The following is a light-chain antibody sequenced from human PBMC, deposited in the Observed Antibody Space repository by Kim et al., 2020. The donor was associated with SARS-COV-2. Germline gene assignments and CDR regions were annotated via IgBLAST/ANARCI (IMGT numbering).Light chain of an antibody. Sequence: VGDRVTITCRTSQCISGYLAWVQQQTGKAPKLLIYAESTLQGGVPSRFSGSGYGTEFTLTIGSLQPEDFATYYCQQLNSYPPTFGQGTKLEI. V-gene: IGKV1-9*01. CDR1: QCISGY. CDR3: QQLNSYPPT. J-gene: IGKJ2*01. CDR2: AES.